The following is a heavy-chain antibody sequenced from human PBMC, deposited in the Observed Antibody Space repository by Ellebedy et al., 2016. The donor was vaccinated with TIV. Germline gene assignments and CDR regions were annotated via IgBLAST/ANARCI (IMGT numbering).Heavy chain of an antibody. CDR3: ARGLDRYKLGNS. D-gene: IGHD1-14*01. V-gene: IGHV4-34*01. J-gene: IGHJ4*02. CDR1: GFTFSRYA. Sequence: GSLRLXCSASGFTFSRYAMHWIRQPPGKGLEWIGAIHPSGSTSYNPSLTSRVSLSLDTSKTRLSLNLTSVTVADTAVYYCARGLDRYKLGNSWGLGTLVTVSS. CDR2: IHPSGST.